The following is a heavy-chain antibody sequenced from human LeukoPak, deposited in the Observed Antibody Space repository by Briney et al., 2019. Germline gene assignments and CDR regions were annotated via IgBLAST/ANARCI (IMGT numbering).Heavy chain of an antibody. V-gene: IGHV3-30*02. J-gene: IGHJ5*02. CDR2: IRYDGHSQ. CDR3: AKGKDSSGWYVSFNWFDP. CDR1: GFAFRSYG. D-gene: IGHD6-19*01. Sequence: GGSLRLSCAASGFAFRSYGMHWVRQAPGKGLEGVAFIRYDGHSQHYAVSVIGRFIISRDNSMATLYLQMNSLRAEDTAVYYCAKGKDSSGWYVSFNWFDPWGQGTLVTVSS.